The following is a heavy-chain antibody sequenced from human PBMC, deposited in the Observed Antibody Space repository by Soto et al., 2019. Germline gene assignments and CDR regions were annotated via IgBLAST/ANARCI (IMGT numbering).Heavy chain of an antibody. CDR3: ARVETFGGVLDY. V-gene: IGHV1-69*13. Sequence: SVKVSCKASGGTFSSYAISWVRQAPGQGLEWMGGIIPIFGTANYAQKFQGRVTITADESTSTAYMELSSLRSEDTAVYYCARVETFGGVLDYWGQGTLVTVSS. D-gene: IGHD3-16*01. J-gene: IGHJ4*02. CDR2: IIPIFGTA. CDR1: GGTFSSYA.